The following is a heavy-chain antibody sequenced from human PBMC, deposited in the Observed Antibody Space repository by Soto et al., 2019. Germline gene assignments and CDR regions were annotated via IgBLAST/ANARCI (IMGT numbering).Heavy chain of an antibody. CDR3: ARDFSRNRGYSYGYFDY. CDR2: IYYSGST. J-gene: IGHJ4*02. Sequence: SETLSLTCTVSGGSISSYYWSWIRQPPGKGLEWIGYIYYSGSTNYNPSLKSRVTISVDTSKNQFSLKLSSVTAADTAVYYCARDFSRNRGYSYGYFDYWGQGTLVTVSS. CDR1: GGSISSYY. D-gene: IGHD5-18*01. V-gene: IGHV4-59*01.